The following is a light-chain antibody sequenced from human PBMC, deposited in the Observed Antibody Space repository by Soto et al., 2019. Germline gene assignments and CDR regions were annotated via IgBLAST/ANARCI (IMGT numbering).Light chain of an antibody. V-gene: IGKV3-20*01. CDR3: RQYGSSPCKLI. J-gene: IGKJ4*01. Sequence: EIVLTQSPGTLSLSPGERATLSCRASQSVSSSYLAWYQRKPGQAPRLLIYGASSRATGSPDRFSGSGSGTDFTLTLSRLEPEDFAVYYCRQYGSSPCKLIFGGDTRVEI. CDR1: QSVSSSY. CDR2: GAS.